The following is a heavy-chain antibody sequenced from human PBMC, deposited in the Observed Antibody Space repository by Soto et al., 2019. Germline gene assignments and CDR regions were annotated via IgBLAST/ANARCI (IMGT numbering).Heavy chain of an antibody. V-gene: IGHV1-46*01. D-gene: IGHD2-8*01. CDR3: ARPPYPGCINAVCYPLDY. J-gene: IGHJ4*02. Sequence: QVQLVQSGAEVKKPGASVKISCKASGYTFTSYYMHWVRQAPGQGLAWMGIINPSGGSTNYAQQLPGRVAMTSDTSTSTVYMELNSLRSEDTALYYCARPPYPGCINAVCYPLDYWGQGTLVTVSS. CDR2: INPSGGST. CDR1: GYTFTSYY.